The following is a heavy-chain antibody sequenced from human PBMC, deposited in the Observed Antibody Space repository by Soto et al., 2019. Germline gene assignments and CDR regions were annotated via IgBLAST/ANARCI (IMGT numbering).Heavy chain of an antibody. CDR1: GYTFTSYG. J-gene: IGHJ4*02. Sequence: GASVKVSCKASGYTFTSYGISCVRQAPGQGLEWMGWISAYNGNTNYAQKLQGRVTMTTDTSTSTAYMELRSLRSDDTAVYYCARQYCTNGVCYSDFDYWGQGTLVTVSS. V-gene: IGHV1-18*01. CDR2: ISAYNGNT. CDR3: ARQYCTNGVCYSDFDY. D-gene: IGHD2-8*01.